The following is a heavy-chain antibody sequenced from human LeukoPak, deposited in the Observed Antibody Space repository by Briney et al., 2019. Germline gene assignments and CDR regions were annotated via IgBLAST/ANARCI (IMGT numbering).Heavy chain of an antibody. CDR3: ARDLNYDSSGYPPGAFDY. D-gene: IGHD3-22*01. CDR1: GFTVSSNY. CDR2: IYSGGST. V-gene: IGHV3-66*01. Sequence: GGSLRLSCAASGFTVSSNYMSWVRQAPGKGLEWVSVIYSGGSTYYADSVKGRFTLSRDSSKNTLYLQMNSLRAEDTAVYYCARDLNYDSSGYPPGAFDYWGQGILVTVSS. J-gene: IGHJ4*02.